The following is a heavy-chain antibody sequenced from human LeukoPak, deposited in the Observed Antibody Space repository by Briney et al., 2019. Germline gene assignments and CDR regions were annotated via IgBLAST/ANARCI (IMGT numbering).Heavy chain of an antibody. Sequence: ASVKVSCKASGYTFTSYDINWVRQAPGQGLEWMGIINPSGGSTSYAQKFQGRVTMTRDTSTSTVYMELSSLRSEDTAVYYCARAYIDYYDSSGLEGFYFQHWGQGTLVTVSS. CDR1: GYTFTSYD. V-gene: IGHV1-46*01. CDR2: INPSGGST. CDR3: ARAYIDYYDSSGLEGFYFQH. J-gene: IGHJ1*01. D-gene: IGHD3-22*01.